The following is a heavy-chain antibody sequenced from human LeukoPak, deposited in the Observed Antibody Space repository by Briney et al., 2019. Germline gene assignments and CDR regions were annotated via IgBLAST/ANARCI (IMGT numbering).Heavy chain of an antibody. V-gene: IGHV3-48*03. CDR2: ISSSGSTI. D-gene: IGHD2/OR15-2a*01. CDR3: ARELESQFDY. J-gene: IGHJ4*02. Sequence: GGSLRLSCAASGFTFSSYEMNWVRQAPGKGLEWVSYISSSGSTIYYADSVKGRFTISRDNAKNSLYLQMNSLRAEDTAVYYCARELESQFDYWGQGTLVTVSS. CDR1: GFTFSSYE.